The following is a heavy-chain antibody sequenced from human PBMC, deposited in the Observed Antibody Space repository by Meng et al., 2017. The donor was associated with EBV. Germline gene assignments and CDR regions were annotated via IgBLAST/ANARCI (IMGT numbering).Heavy chain of an antibody. J-gene: IGHJ4*02. D-gene: IGHD3-22*01. V-gene: IGHV3-30*18. Sequence: QGRLVESGGGGVQPGRSLGLSCAGSGFTFSSYGMHWVRQAPGKGLEWVAVISYDGSNKYYADSVKGRFTISRDNSKNTLYLQMNSLRAEDTAVYYCAKGDVYYYDSSGYPNYWGQGTLVTVSS. CDR1: GFTFSSYG. CDR2: ISYDGSNK. CDR3: AKGDVYYYDSSGYPNY.